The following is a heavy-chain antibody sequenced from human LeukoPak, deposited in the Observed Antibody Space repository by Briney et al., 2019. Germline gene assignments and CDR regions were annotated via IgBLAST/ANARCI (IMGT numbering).Heavy chain of an antibody. CDR3: ATDRDTRWQNRFDS. Sequence: PGGSLRLSCAASGFTFSSYDMSWVRQAPGKGLEWVSAISGSGGSTYYADSVKGRFTISRDNADNSLYLHMNSLRAEDTAVYYCATDRDTRWQNRFDSWGQGTLVTVSS. J-gene: IGHJ4*02. V-gene: IGHV3-23*01. CDR2: ISGSGGST. D-gene: IGHD1-14*01. CDR1: GFTFSSYD.